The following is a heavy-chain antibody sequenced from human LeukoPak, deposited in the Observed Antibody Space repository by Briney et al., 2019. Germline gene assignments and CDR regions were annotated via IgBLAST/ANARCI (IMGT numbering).Heavy chain of an antibody. D-gene: IGHD7-27*01. CDR3: AKKVYWGMDY. V-gene: IGHV3-23*01. J-gene: IGHJ4*02. Sequence: GGSLRLSCAASGFTFSSYGMAWVRQAPGKGLEWVSSVSGSGGSTHYADSVKGRFTTSRDNSKNTLYLQMNSLRAEDTAVYYCAKKVYWGMDYWGQGTLVTVSS. CDR2: VSGSGGST. CDR1: GFTFSSYG.